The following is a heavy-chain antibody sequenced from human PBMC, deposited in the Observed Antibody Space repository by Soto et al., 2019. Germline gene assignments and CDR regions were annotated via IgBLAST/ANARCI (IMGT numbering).Heavy chain of an antibody. Sequence: QLQLQESGPGLVKPSETLSLTCTVSNGSISSSNYHWGWIRQAPGKGLECIGSINYSGTTYYNPSLKSQVTISVETSKSQFSRKLSSVTAADTAVYYCARRKHGDSSGWGEFDYWGQGTLVTVSS. CDR3: ARRKHGDSSGWGEFDY. D-gene: IGHD6-19*01. CDR2: INYSGTT. J-gene: IGHJ4*02. V-gene: IGHV4-39*01. CDR1: NGSISSSNYH.